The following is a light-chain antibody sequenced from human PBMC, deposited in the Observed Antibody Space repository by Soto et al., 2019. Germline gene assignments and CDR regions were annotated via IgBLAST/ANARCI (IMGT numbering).Light chain of an antibody. J-gene: IGKJ1*01. CDR1: QSISSW. CDR3: QQYNSYST. V-gene: IGKV1-5*01. Sequence: DIQMTQSPSSLSASVGARVTITRPASQSISSWLAWYQQKPGKAPKLLIYDASSLESGVPSRFSGRGSGTEFTLTISSLQPDDFATYYCQQYNSYSTFGQGTNV. CDR2: DAS.